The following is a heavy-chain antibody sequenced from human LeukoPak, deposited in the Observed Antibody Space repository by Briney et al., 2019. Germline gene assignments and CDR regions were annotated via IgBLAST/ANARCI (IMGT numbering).Heavy chain of an antibody. J-gene: IGHJ4*02. D-gene: IGHD1-26*01. V-gene: IGHV3-23*01. CDR1: GFAFSSYA. CDR3: AKGIGVVWSAGYYFDY. Sequence: RTGGSLRLSCAASGFAFSSYAMSWVRQAPGKGLEWVSAISGSGGSTYYADSVKGRFTISRDNSKNTLYLQMNSLRAEDTAVYYCAKGIGVVWSAGYYFDYWGQGTLVTVSS. CDR2: ISGSGGST.